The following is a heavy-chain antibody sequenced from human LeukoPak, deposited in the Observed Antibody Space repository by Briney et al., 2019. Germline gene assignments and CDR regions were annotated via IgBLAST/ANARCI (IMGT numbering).Heavy chain of an antibody. J-gene: IGHJ5*02. CDR2: IYYSGST. CDR1: GGSISSSSYY. CDR3: ASATYYYDSSGYPGWFDP. V-gene: IGHV4-39*07. D-gene: IGHD3-22*01. Sequence: SETLSLTCTVSGGSISSSSYYWGWIRQPPGKGLEWIGSIYYSGSTYYNPSLKSRVTISVDTSKNQFSLKLSSVTAADTAVYYCASATYYYDSSGYPGWFDPWGQGTLVTVSS.